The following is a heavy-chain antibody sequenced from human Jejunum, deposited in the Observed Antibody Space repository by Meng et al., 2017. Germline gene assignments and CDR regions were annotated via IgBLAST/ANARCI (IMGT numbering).Heavy chain of an antibody. CDR2: IFHSGST. CDR3: ARFDISTAGRGDY. Sequence: QVQLQESGPGLVKPSGTLYLTCAVFGGSITRSNWWSWVRQPPGKGLEWIGEIFHSGSTNYNPPLKSRVTISVDKSKNQFSLKVTSVTAADTATYQCARFDISTAGRGDYWGQGILVTVSS. CDR1: GGSITRSNW. J-gene: IGHJ4*02. D-gene: IGHD6-13*01. V-gene: IGHV4-4*02.